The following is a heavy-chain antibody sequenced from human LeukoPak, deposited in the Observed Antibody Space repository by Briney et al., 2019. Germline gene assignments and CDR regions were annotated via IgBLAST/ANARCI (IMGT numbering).Heavy chain of an antibody. CDR3: ARHYGP. Sequence: SETLSLTCGVSGGSFSVYYWGWLRQPPGKGLEWIGVVSDGGGTDYNPSLKSRVTISVDTSKNQFSLKLNSVTAADTAVYYCARHYGPWGQGTLVTVSS. CDR2: VSDGGGT. V-gene: IGHV4-34*01. D-gene: IGHD3-16*01. CDR1: GGSFSVYY. J-gene: IGHJ5*02.